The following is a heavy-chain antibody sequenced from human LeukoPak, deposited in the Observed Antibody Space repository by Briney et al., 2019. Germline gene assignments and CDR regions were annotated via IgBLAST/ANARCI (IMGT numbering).Heavy chain of an antibody. V-gene: IGHV4-59*02. D-gene: IGHD1-1*01. J-gene: IGHJ4*02. Sequence: SETPSLTCTVSGASVSSYYWSWIRQPPGKGLEWIGYIYYSGSISYNPSLKSRVTISVDTSKNQFSLKLSSVTVADTAVYYCARGERLGGDYWGQGALVTVSS. CDR3: ARGERLGGDY. CDR2: IYYSGSI. CDR1: GASVSSYY.